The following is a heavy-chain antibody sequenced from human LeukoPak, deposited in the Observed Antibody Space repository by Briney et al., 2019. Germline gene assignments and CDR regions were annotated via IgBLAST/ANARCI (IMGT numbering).Heavy chain of an antibody. CDR3: ARRLRAVSNTMIWGPADAFDI. CDR2: IFPDDSDT. V-gene: IGHV5-51*01. J-gene: IGHJ3*02. CDR1: GYNFADYW. Sequence: GESLKIPCKASGYNFADYWIGWVRQTPGKGLEWMGIIFPDDSDTKNSPSFEGQVTISVDESTSTAYLQWSSLKASDTAVYYCARRLRAVSNTMIWGPADAFDIWGQGTTVIVSS. D-gene: IGHD3-22*01.